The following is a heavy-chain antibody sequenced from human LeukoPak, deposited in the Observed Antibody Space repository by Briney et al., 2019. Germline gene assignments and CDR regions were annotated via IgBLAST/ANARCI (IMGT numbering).Heavy chain of an antibody. CDR1: GFTFSTYA. CDR3: GDFRFLEWLSRGGGMDV. V-gene: IGHV3-23*01. Sequence: GGSLRLSCAASGFTFSTYAMSWVRQAPGKGLEWVSSMSGSGAKTNYADFVKGRFTISRDNSKNTLYLHMNSLRAEDTAVYYCGDFRFLEWLSRGGGMDVWGQGTTVTVSS. D-gene: IGHD3-3*01. J-gene: IGHJ6*02. CDR2: MSGSGAKT.